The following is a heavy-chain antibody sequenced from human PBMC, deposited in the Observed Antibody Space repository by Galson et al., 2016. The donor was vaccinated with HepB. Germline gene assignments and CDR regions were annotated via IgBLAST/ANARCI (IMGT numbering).Heavy chain of an antibody. V-gene: IGHV3-7*01. Sequence: SLRLSCAASRFTFSSYWMSWVRQAPGKGLEWVANINQDGSEKYYVDSVKGRFTISRDNAKNSLYLQMNSLRVEDTAVYYCAGDSMDVWGQGTTVTVSS. J-gene: IGHJ6*02. CDR2: INQDGSEK. CDR1: RFTFSSYW. CDR3: AGDSMDV.